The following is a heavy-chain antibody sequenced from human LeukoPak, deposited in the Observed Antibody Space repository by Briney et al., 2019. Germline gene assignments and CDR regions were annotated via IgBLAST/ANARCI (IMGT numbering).Heavy chain of an antibody. V-gene: IGHV3-23*01. CDR2: ISGSGGST. CDR3: AKDPGYSSSWDYFDY. D-gene: IGHD6-13*01. Sequence: GGALRLSCAASGFTFSSYAMSWVRQAPGKGLEWVSAISGSGGSTYYADSVKGRFTISRDNSKNTLYLQMNSLRAEDTAVYYCAKDPGYSSSWDYFDYWGQGTLVTVSS. J-gene: IGHJ4*02. CDR1: GFTFSSYA.